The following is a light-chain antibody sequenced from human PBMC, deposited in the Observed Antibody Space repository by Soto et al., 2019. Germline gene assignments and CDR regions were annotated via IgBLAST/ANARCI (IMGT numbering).Light chain of an antibody. V-gene: IGKV3-15*01. J-gene: IGKJ1*01. CDR2: GAF. Sequence: IVMTQPPVTLSVSPGERATLSFRASQSVSSNLAWYQQKPGQAPSLLIYGAFTRATGIPARFSGTGSGTEFTLTISSLQSEDFALYYCQQYNDWPLTFGQGTKVDIK. CDR1: QSVSSN. CDR3: QQYNDWPLT.